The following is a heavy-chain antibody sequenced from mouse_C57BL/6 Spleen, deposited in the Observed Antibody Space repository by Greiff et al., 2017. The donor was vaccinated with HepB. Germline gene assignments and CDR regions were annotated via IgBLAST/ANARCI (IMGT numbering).Heavy chain of an antibody. J-gene: IGHJ4*01. V-gene: IGHV1-50*01. CDR3: ARGGLKDAMDY. Sequence: VQLQQPGAELVKPGASVKLSCKASGYTFTSYWMQWVKQRPGQGLEWIGEIYPSDSYTNYNQKFKGKATLTVDTSSSTAYMQLSSLTSEDSAVYYCARGGLKDAMDYWGQGTSVTVSS. CDR2: IYPSDSYT. CDR1: GYTFTSYW. D-gene: IGHD2-2*01.